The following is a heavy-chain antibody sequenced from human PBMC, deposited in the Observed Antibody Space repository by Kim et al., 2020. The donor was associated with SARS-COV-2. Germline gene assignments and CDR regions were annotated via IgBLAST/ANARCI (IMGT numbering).Heavy chain of an antibody. Sequence: GGSLRLSCAAPGFTFSSYAMSWVRQAPGKGLEWVSAISGSGGSTYYADSVKGRFTISRDNSKNTLYLQMNSLRAEDTAVYYCAYLTVGLARARDYWGQGTLDTVSS. V-gene: IGHV3-23*01. CDR1: GFTFSSYA. CDR2: ISGSGGST. J-gene: IGHJ4*02. CDR3: AYLTVGLARARDY. D-gene: IGHD4-17*01.